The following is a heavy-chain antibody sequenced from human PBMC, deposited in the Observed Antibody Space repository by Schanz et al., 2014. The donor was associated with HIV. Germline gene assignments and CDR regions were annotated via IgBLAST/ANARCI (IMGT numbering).Heavy chain of an antibody. J-gene: IGHJ4*02. CDR1: GGSFSSYA. V-gene: IGHV1-69*06. CDR2: IIPVSGTA. CDR3: ARDSAMDYFDF. Sequence: QVQLVQSGAEVKKPGSSVKVSCKASGGSFSSYAINWVRQAPGQGLEWMGGIIPVSGTASYAQMFQGRVKIIADKSTSTAYMELSRLRSEDTAMYYCARDSAMDYFDFWGQGTLVTVSS.